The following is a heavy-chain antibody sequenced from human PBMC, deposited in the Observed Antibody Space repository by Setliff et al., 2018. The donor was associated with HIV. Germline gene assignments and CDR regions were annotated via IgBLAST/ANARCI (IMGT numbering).Heavy chain of an antibody. CDR1: GGSISNYY. CDR2: IHYGGGT. CDR3: ARAVIRREDRGMWTKLWSAPNHMDV. D-gene: IGHD3-10*01. J-gene: IGHJ6*03. V-gene: IGHV4-59*01. Sequence: SETLSLTCTVSGGSISNYYWVWIRQSPGKGLEWIGHIHYGGGTYYNPSLESRVSISRDTSKNQFSLNLRDVTAGDTALYYCARAVIRREDRGMWTKLWSAPNHMDVWGKGITVTVSS.